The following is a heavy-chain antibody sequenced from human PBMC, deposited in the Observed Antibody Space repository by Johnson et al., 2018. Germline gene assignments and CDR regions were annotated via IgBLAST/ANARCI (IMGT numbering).Heavy chain of an antibody. Sequence: VQLVETGGGVVQPGRSLRLSCAASGFTFSSYALHWVRQAPGKGLEWVAVISYDGSNKYYADSVKGRFTISRDNSKNTLYLPMNSLRAEDTAVYYCARTTIGVVTDIRGRDNAFDSWGQGTMVTVSS. D-gene: IGHD2-21*02. CDR1: GFTFSSYA. J-gene: IGHJ3*02. CDR2: ISYDGSNK. CDR3: ARTTIGVVTDIRGRDNAFDS. V-gene: IGHV3-30-3*01.